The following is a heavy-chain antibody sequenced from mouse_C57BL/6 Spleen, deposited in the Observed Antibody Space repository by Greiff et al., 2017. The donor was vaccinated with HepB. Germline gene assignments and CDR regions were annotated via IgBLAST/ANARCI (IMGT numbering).Heavy chain of an antibody. Sequence: EVQLQQSGPELVKPGASVKIPCKASGYTFTDYNMDWVKQSHGKGLEWIGDINPNNGGTSYKQKFKGKATLTVDKSSSTAYMELRSLTSECTAVYTGASGDGYYPYYDDIDYWGQGTSVTVSS. CDR2: INPNNGGT. CDR1: GYTFTDYN. D-gene: IGHD2-3*01. J-gene: IGHJ4*01. CDR3: ASGDGYYPYYDDIDY. V-gene: IGHV1-18*01.